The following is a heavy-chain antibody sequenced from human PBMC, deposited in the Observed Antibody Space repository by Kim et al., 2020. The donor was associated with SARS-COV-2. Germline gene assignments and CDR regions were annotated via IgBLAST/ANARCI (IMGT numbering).Heavy chain of an antibody. CDR1: GFTVSSNY. J-gene: IGHJ6*02. D-gene: IGHD6-13*01. Sequence: GGSLRLSCAASGFTVSSNYMSWVRQAPGKGLEWVSVIYSGGSTYYADSVKGRFTISRDNSKNTLYLQMNSLRAEDTAVYYCARERWGIAAAHYYYYYGMDVWCQGTTVTVSS. CDR2: IYSGGST. V-gene: IGHV3-53*01. CDR3: ARERWGIAAAHYYYYYGMDV.